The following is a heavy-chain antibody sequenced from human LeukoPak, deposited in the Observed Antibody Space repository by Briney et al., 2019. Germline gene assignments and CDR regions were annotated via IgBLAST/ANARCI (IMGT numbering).Heavy chain of an antibody. V-gene: IGHV3-7*01. CDR1: GFTFSSYW. CDR2: IKQDGSEK. CDR3: ARAQYYYGSGSYFRNYYYYYYMDV. Sequence: TGGSLRLSCAASGFTFSSYWMSWVRQAPGKGLEWVANIKQDGSEKYYVDSVKGRFTISRDNAKNSLYLQMNSLRAEDTAVYYCARAQYYYGSGSYFRNYYYYYYMDVWGKGTTVTVSS. J-gene: IGHJ6*03. D-gene: IGHD3-10*01.